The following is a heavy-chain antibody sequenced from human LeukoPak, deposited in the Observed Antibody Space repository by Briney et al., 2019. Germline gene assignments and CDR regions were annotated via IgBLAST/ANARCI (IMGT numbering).Heavy chain of an antibody. Sequence: PGGSLRLSCAASGFTFSSYAMSWVRQAPGKGLEWVSAISGSGGSTYYADSVKGRFTISRDNSKNTLYLQMNSLRAEDTAVYYCANDYGGYCSSTSCYTADYWGQGTLVTVSS. D-gene: IGHD2-2*02. J-gene: IGHJ4*02. CDR2: ISGSGGST. CDR1: GFTFSSYA. V-gene: IGHV3-23*01. CDR3: ANDYGGYCSSTSCYTADY.